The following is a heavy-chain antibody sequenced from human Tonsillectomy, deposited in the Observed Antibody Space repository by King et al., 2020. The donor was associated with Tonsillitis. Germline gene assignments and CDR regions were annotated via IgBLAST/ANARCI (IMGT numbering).Heavy chain of an antibody. V-gene: IGHV3-21*01. CDR2: ISSGGIYK. CDR3: ARDEVGMDV. J-gene: IGHJ6*04. Sequence: QLVQSGGGLVKPGGSLRLSCAASGLTFSSYTMNWVRQAPGKGLEWVSSISSGGIYKYFADSVKGRFTISRDNAKNSLYLQMNSLRAEDTAVYYCARDEVGMDVWGKGTTVTVSS. CDR1: GLTFSSYT. D-gene: IGHD1-26*01.